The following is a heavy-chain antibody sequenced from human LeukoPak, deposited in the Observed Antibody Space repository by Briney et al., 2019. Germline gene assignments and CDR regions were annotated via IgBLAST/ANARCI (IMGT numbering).Heavy chain of an antibody. CDR1: AFTFSSFN. D-gene: IGHD2-21*02. Sequence: GGPLRLSCAASAFTFSSFNMNWVRQAPGKGLEWVSSISSSSSYIHYADSVKGRFTISGDNARNSLYLQMDSLRAEDTAVYYCARDCEAYCGRDPPDYWGQGTLVTVSS. V-gene: IGHV3-21*01. J-gene: IGHJ4*02. CDR3: ARDCEAYCGRDPPDY. CDR2: ISSSSSYI.